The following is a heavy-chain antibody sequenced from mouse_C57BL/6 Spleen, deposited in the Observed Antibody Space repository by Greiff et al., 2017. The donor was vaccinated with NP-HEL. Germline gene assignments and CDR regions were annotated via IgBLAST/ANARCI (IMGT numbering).Heavy chain of an antibody. V-gene: IGHV10-3*01. D-gene: IGHD2-3*01. CDR3: VREDGYYGYFDV. CDR2: IRSKSSNYAT. J-gene: IGHJ1*03. CDR1: GFTFHTYA. Sequence: EVHLVESGGGLVQPKGSLKLSCAASGFTFHTYAMHWDRQAPGKGLEWVARIRSKSSNYATYYADSVKDRFTISRDDSQSMLYLQMNNLKTEDTAMYYCVREDGYYGYFDVWGTGTTVTVSS.